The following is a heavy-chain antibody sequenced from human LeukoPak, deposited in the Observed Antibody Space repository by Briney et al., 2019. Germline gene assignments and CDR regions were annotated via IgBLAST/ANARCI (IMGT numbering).Heavy chain of an antibody. CDR3: AKDGGYCSSTSCPSDYYYYMDV. J-gene: IGHJ6*03. CDR2: IRYDGSNK. CDR1: GFTFSSYG. D-gene: IGHD2-2*01. V-gene: IGHV3-30*02. Sequence: GGSLRLSCAASGFTFSSYGMHWVRQAPGKGLEWVAFIRYDGSNKYYADSVKGRFTISRDNSKNTLYLQMNSLRAEDTAVYYCAKDGGYCSSTSCPSDYYYYMDVWGKGTTVTVSS.